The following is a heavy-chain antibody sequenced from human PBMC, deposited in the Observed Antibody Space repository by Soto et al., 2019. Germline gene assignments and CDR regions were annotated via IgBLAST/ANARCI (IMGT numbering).Heavy chain of an antibody. D-gene: IGHD2-8*01. CDR2: TRNKANGYTT. V-gene: IGHV3-72*01. CDR3: VRNNGLNRYFDL. CDR1: GFTFSSYA. Sequence: GGSLRLSCAASGFTFSSYAMSWVRQAPGEGLEWIVRTRNKANGYTTEYAASVKGRFTISRDDSKNSVDLQMNSLKADDTAVYYCVRNNGLNRYFDLWGRGTLVTAPQ. J-gene: IGHJ2*01.